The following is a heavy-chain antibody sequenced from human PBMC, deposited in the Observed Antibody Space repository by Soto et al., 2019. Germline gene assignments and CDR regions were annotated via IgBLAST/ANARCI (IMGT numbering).Heavy chain of an antibody. J-gene: IGHJ6*03. CDR3: ARESGGATATLDYYYFYMDV. V-gene: IGHV1-2*04. D-gene: IGHD5-12*01. Sequence: ASVKVSCKSSGDSFDDYYIHWVRQAPGQGFEWMGWINPNGGVTKYAQKFQGWVSMTRDTSIRTVYMQLSRLRSDDTAVYYCARESGGATATLDYYYFYMDVWGTGTTVTVSS. CDR2: INPNGGVT. CDR1: GDSFDDYY.